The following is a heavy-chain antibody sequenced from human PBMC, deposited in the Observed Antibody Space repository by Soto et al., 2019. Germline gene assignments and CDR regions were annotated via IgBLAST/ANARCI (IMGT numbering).Heavy chain of an antibody. CDR3: ARVIVVVPAYYYYYGMDV. CDR1: GGTFSSYA. CDR2: IIPIFGTA. J-gene: IGHJ6*02. V-gene: IGHV1-69*13. D-gene: IGHD2-2*01. Sequence: SVKVSCKASGGTFSSYAISWVRQAPGQGLEWMGGIIPIFGTANYAQKFQGRVTITADESTSTAYMELSSLRSEDTAVYYCARVIVVVPAYYYYYGMDVWGQGTTVTVSS.